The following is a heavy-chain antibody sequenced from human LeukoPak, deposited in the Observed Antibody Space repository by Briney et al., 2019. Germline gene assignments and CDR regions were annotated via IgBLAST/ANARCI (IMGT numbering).Heavy chain of an antibody. Sequence: ASVKVSCKASVYTFTSYGISWVRQAPGQGLEWMGWSSAYNGNTNYVQKLQGRVTMTTDTSTSTAYMELRSLRSDDTAVYYCARDWGYCSGGSCYRAFDIWGQGTMVTVSS. CDR2: SSAYNGNT. CDR1: VYTFTSYG. CDR3: ARDWGYCSGGSCYRAFDI. D-gene: IGHD2-15*01. V-gene: IGHV1-18*01. J-gene: IGHJ3*02.